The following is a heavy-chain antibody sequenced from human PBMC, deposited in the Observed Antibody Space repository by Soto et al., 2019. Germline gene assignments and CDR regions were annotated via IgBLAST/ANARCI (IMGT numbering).Heavy chain of an antibody. CDR2: IYYSAST. J-gene: IGHJ6*02. CDR3: ARDSRTPSGGMDD. Sequence: QVQLQESGPGLVKPSQTLSLTCTVSGGSINSGDYHWTWIRQFPGKGLEWIGGIYYSASTYYNPALVGRMTITLDTSKNQFSLKLTSVTAGDTAVYYCARDSRTPSGGMDDWGQGTTVTVSS. V-gene: IGHV4-30-4*01. CDR1: GGSINSGDYH.